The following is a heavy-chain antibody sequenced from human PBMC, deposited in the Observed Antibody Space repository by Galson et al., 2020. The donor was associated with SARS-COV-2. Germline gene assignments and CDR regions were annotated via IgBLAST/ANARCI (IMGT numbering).Heavy chain of an antibody. CDR3: AKPLLRVDAFDI. V-gene: IGHV3-23*01. Sequence: TGGSLRLSCAASGFTFSTYAMSWVRQAPGKGLEWVSAISGSGGSTYYADSVKGRFTISRDNSKNTLYLQMNSLRAEDTAVYYCAKPLLRVDAFDIWGQGTMVTVSS. CDR1: GFTFSTYA. J-gene: IGHJ3*02. CDR2: ISGSGGST.